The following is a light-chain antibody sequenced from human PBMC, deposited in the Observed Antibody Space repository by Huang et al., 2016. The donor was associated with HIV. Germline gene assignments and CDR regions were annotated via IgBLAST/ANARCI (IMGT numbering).Light chain of an antibody. V-gene: IGKV1-NL1*01. J-gene: IGKJ1*01. CDR1: QGISNS. Sequence: DIQMTQSPSSLSASVGDRVTITCRASQGISNSLAWYQQKPGKAPKLLLYAASRLESGVPSRFSGSGSGTDYTLTINSLQPEDLATYYCQQYHSFLGTFGQGTKVEIK. CDR2: AAS. CDR3: QQYHSFLGT.